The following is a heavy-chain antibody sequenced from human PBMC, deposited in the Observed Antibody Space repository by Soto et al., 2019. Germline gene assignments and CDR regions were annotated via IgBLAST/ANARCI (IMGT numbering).Heavy chain of an antibody. CDR2: ISGRGADT. CDR1: GFIFSNYA. Sequence: EVQLLESGGGLVQPGGSLRLSCAPSGFIFSNYAISWVRQARGKGLACVSAISGRGADTYYTESEKGRFTISRDNFKNTLYLQMNSLRAEDTAVYYCAKDTGRGGGSVFDYWGQGTLVTVSS. J-gene: IGHJ4*02. D-gene: IGHD2-15*01. CDR3: AKDTGRGGGSVFDY. V-gene: IGHV3-23*01.